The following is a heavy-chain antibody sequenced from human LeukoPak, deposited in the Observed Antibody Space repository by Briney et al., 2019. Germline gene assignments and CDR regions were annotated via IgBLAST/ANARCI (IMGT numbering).Heavy chain of an antibody. D-gene: IGHD1-14*01. V-gene: IGHV4-38-2*02. J-gene: IGHJ4*02. CDR2: IYHSGST. Sequence: PSETLSLTCSVSGFSIGSGYYWGWIRQPPGKGLEWIGRIYHSGSTYYDLSLKSRVTISVDTSRNQFSLKLSSVTAADTAVYYCARAREPLIYTYYFDYWGQGTLVTVSS. CDR1: GFSIGSGYY. CDR3: ARAREPLIYTYYFDY.